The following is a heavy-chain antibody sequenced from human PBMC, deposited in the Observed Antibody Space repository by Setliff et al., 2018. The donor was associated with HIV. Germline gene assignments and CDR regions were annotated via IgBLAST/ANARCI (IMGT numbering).Heavy chain of an antibody. CDR3: ARARAGIAVASTKGSFDS. CDR2: IYHSGTT. J-gene: IGHJ4*02. D-gene: IGHD6-19*01. CDR1: GGAIDDINW. Sequence: SETLSLTCAVSGGAIDDINWWNWVRQSPGKGLEWIGEIYHSGTTNYNPSLKSRVTISEDTSKNQFSLKLSSVTAADTAVYYCARARAGIAVASTKGSFDSWGQGTLVTVSS. V-gene: IGHV4-4*02.